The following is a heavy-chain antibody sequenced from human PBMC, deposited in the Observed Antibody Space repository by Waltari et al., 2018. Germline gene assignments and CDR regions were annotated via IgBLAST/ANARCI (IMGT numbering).Heavy chain of an antibody. J-gene: IGHJ4*02. Sequence: QLQLQQSGPGLVKPSKTLSLTCAVFGDSMTGGFCWSWVRQTPGRGVEGVGQLQGRGRTNYGPSLEGRVTMSMDLSNKKFSLRVSSATAADTAVYYWARDRGRGMFLDSWGQGILVSVSP. CDR3: ARDRGRGMFLDS. V-gene: IGHV4-4*02. CDR1: GDSMTGGFC. CDR2: LQGRGRT. D-gene: IGHD3-10*02.